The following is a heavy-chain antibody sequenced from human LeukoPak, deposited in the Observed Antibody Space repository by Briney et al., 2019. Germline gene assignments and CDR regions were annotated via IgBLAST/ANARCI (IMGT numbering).Heavy chain of an antibody. V-gene: IGHV3-74*01. CDR2: INTNGSSA. J-gene: IGHJ4*02. CDR3: ASGYSDFWSGFSGH. CDR1: GFTFSNYW. Sequence: PGGSLRLSCEGSGFTFSNYWMHWVRQAPGKGLMWVSRINTNGSSANYADSVQGRFTVSRDNAKNTLYLQMRSLKVEDTAVYYCASGYSDFWSGFSGHWGQGTLVIVSS. D-gene: IGHD3-3*01.